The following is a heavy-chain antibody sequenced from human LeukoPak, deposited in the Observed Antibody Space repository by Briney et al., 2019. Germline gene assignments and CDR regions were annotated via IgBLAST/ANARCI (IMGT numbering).Heavy chain of an antibody. CDR2: IYSGGST. V-gene: IGHV3-53*01. Sequence: PGGSLRVSCRVSGFTVSRSYMTWVRQAPGKGLEWVSVIYSGGSTYYADSVKGRFTISRDNSKNTLYLQMNSLRAEDTAVYYCARADYAYFDYWGQGTLVTVSS. D-gene: IGHD4-17*01. CDR3: ARADYAYFDY. J-gene: IGHJ4*02. CDR1: GFTVSRSY.